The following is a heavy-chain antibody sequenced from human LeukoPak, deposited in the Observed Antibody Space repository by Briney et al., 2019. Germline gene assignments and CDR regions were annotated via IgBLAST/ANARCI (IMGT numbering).Heavy chain of an antibody. J-gene: IGHJ4*02. CDR2: ISAYNGNT. D-gene: IGHD6-6*01. CDR1: GYTVTSYG. V-gene: IGHV1-18*01. Sequence: ASVKVSCKASGYTVTSYGISWVRQAPGQGLEWMGWISAYNGNTNYAQKFQGRVTMTRNTSISTAYMELSSLRSEDTAVYYCARGRPPDDYWGQGTLVTVSS. CDR3: ARGRPPDDY.